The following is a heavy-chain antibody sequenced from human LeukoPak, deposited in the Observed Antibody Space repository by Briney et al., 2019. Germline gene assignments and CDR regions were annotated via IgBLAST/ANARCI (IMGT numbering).Heavy chain of an antibody. D-gene: IGHD2-2*02. J-gene: IGHJ5*02. CDR3: ARVVDCSSTSCYNGWFDP. Sequence: ASVTVSFKASGYTFTIYGISWVRQAPGQGLEWMGWISAYNGNTNYAQKLQGRVTMTTDTSTSTAYMELRSLRSDDTAVYYCARVVDCSSTSCYNGWFDPWGQGTLVTVSS. V-gene: IGHV1-18*01. CDR2: ISAYNGNT. CDR1: GYTFTIYG.